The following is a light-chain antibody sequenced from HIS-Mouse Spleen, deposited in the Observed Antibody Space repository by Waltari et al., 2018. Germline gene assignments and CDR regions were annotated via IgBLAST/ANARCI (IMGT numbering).Light chain of an antibody. CDR2: DVS. Sequence: QSALTQLRSVSGSPGQSVTIACTGTSSDVGGYHYVPWYQQHPGKAPKHMIYDVSKRPSGVPVRFSGSKSGNTASLTISVLQAEDEADYYCCSYAGSYTWVFGGGTKLTVL. CDR1: SSDVGGYHY. V-gene: IGLV2-11*01. J-gene: IGLJ3*02. CDR3: CSYAGSYTWV.